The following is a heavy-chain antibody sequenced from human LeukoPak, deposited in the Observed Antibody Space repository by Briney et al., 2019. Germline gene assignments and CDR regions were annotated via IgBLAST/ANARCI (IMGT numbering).Heavy chain of an antibody. CDR3: ARDSLTGDPPGY. D-gene: IGHD7-27*01. J-gene: IGHJ4*02. CDR1: GFTFSSYG. CDR2: IRYDGSNK. Sequence: HAGGSLRLSCAASGFTFSSYGMHWVRQAPGKGLEWVAFIRYDGSNKYYADSVKGRFTISRDNSKNTLYLQMNSLRAEDTAVYYCARDSLTGDPPGYWGQGTLVTVSS. V-gene: IGHV3-30*02.